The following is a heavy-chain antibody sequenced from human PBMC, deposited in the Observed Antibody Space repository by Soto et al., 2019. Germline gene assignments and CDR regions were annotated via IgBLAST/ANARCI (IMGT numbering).Heavy chain of an antibody. Sequence: GGSLRLSWAASGFTFSSYAMHWVRQAPGKGLEWVAVISYDGSNKYYADSVKGRFTISRDNSKNTLYLQMNSLRAEDTAVYYCARDSYDFWSGYHTWFDPWGQGTLVTVSS. CDR2: ISYDGSNK. D-gene: IGHD3-3*01. CDR3: ARDSYDFWSGYHTWFDP. CDR1: GFTFSSYA. V-gene: IGHV3-30-3*01. J-gene: IGHJ5*02.